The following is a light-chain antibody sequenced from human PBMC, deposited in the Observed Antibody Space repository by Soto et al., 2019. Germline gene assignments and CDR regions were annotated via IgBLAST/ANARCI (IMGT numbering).Light chain of an antibody. CDR3: QQCDNWPRT. CDR1: QRVGIN. J-gene: IGKJ2*01. Sequence: EIVMTQSPATLSVSPGETATLSCRASQRVGINLAWYHQKPGQAPRLLIYSASTRASGIPDRFSGSGSGTEFTLTISSLQSEDFAVYYCQQCDNWPRTFGQGTKVDIK. CDR2: SAS. V-gene: IGKV3-15*01.